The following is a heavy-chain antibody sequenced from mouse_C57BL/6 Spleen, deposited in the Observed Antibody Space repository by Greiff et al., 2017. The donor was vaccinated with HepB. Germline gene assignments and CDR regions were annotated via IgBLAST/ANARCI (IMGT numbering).Heavy chain of an antibody. CDR2: SRNKANDYTT. J-gene: IGHJ1*03. CDR3: ARDNDYDGYFDV. V-gene: IGHV7-1*01. Sequence: EVHLVDSGGGLVQSGRSLRLSCATSGFTFSDFYMEWVRQAPGKGLEWIAASRNKANDYTTEYSASVKGRFIVSRDTSQSILYLQMNALRAEDTAIYYCARDNDYDGYFDVWGTGTTVTVSS. D-gene: IGHD2-4*01. CDR1: GFTFSDFY.